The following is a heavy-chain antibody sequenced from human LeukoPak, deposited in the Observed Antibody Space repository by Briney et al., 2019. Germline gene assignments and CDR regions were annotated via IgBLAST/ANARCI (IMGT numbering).Heavy chain of an antibody. Sequence: GGSLRLSCAASGFTVSSNYMSWVRQAPGKGLEWVSVIYSGGSTYYADSVKGRLTISRDNSKNTLYLQMNSLRAEDTAVYYCARGRRDGYNFGYYGMDVWGQGTTVTVSS. J-gene: IGHJ6*02. CDR1: GFTVSSNY. V-gene: IGHV3-66*01. CDR3: ARGRRDGYNFGYYGMDV. D-gene: IGHD5-24*01. CDR2: IYSGGST.